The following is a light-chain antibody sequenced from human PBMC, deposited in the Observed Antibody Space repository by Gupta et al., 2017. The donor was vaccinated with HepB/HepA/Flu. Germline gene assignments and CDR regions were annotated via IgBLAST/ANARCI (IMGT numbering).Light chain of an antibody. CDR1: SSNIGSNP. Sequence: SVLTQPPSASGTPGQRLPISCSGSSSNIGSNPVNWYQQLPGTAPKLLIYSNNQRPSGVPDRFSGSKSGSSASLAISGLQSEDEADYYCAACEDSLNDPVFGGGTKLTVL. V-gene: IGLV1-44*01. J-gene: IGLJ2*01. CDR3: AACEDSLNDPV. CDR2: SNN.